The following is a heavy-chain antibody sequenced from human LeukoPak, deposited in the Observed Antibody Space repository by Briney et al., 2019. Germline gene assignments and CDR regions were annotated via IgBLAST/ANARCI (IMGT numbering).Heavy chain of an antibody. V-gene: IGHV4-59*01. CDR1: GGSSSSNY. Sequence: SETLSLSCTVSGGSSSSNYWSWIRQPPGKGLEWIGNIYYSGSTNYNPSLKSRVTISLDTSKNQFSLKLSSVTAADTAVYYCARSHSPTNFDYWGQGTLVTVSS. CDR3: ARSHSPTNFDY. J-gene: IGHJ4*02. CDR2: IYYSGST. D-gene: IGHD1/OR15-1a*01.